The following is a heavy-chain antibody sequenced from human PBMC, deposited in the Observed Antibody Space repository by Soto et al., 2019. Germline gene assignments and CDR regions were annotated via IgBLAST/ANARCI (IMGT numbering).Heavy chain of an antibody. Sequence: PGGSLRLSYAASGFTFSSYAMSWIRQAPGKGLEWVSAISGSGGSTYYADSVKGRFTISRDNSKNTLYLQMNSLRAEDTAVYYWEKDLRFLEWLLYYWGQVNLVTVSS. CDR1: GFTFSSYA. J-gene: IGHJ4*02. D-gene: IGHD3-3*01. CDR3: EKDLRFLEWLLYY. V-gene: IGHV3-23*01. CDR2: ISGSGGST.